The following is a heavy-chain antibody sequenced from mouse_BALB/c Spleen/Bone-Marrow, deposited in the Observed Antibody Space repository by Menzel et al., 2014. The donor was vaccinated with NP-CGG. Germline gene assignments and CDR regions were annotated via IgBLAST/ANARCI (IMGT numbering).Heavy chain of an antibody. Sequence: EVKLVESGGGLVQPGGSLRLSCATSGFTFTDYYMNWVRQPPGKPLEWLGFIRNKANGYTTEYSASVKSRFTISRDNSQNILYLQMNTLRADDSATYYCARDKGRVFFDYWGQGTTLTVSS. J-gene: IGHJ2*01. CDR2: IRNKANGYTT. CDR3: ARDKGRVFFDY. V-gene: IGHV7-3*02. CDR1: GFTFTDYY.